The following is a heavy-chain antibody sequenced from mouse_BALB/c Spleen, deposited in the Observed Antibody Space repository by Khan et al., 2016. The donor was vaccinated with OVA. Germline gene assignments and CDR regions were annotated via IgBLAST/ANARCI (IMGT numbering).Heavy chain of an antibody. CDR3: GREFTY. Sequence: EVQLQESGPGLVKPSQSLSLTCTVTGYSITSDYAWNWIRQFPGNKLEWMGYISYSGRTSYNPSLKSRISVTRDTSKNQFFLPLNSVTTEDTATCVCGREFTYWGQGTMVTVSA. CDR2: ISYSGRT. CDR1: GYSITSDYA. V-gene: IGHV3-2*02. J-gene: IGHJ3*01.